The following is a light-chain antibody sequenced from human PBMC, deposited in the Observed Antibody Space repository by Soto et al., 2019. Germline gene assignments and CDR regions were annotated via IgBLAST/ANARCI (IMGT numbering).Light chain of an antibody. CDR2: VNS. CDR3: HSSYSSRSGYV. CDR1: SSNIGAGYD. V-gene: IGLV1-40*01. J-gene: IGLJ1*01. Sequence: QSELTQPPSVSGAPGQRVTISCTGSSSNIGAGYDVHWYQQLPGTAPKVLIYVNSNRPSGVPDRFSGSKSGTSASLAITGLQAEDEADDYCHSSYSSRSGYVFGTGTKLTVL.